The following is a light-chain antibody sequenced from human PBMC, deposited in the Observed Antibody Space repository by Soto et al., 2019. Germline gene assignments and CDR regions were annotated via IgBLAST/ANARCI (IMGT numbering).Light chain of an antibody. J-gene: IGLJ2*01. Sequence: QTVVTQEPSFSVSPGGTVTLTCGLSSGSVSTSYYPSWYQQTPGQAPRTLIHNAYTRSSGVPDRFSASILGDKAALTITGDQADDESDYYCVLYRGSGISVFGGGTKLTVL. V-gene: IGLV8-61*01. CDR2: NAY. CDR1: SGSVSTSYY. CDR3: VLYRGSGISV.